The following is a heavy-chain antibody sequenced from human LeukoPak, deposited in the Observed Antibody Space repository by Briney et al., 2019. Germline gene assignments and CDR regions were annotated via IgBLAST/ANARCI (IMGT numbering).Heavy chain of an antibody. Sequence: GGSLRLSCAASGFAFSNVAMSWVRQAPGKGLEWVSTIGVSGGSTYYADSVKGRFTISRDNSKNTLYLQMNSLRADDTAVYFCGGSRSFFWGQGTLVTVSS. V-gene: IGHV3-23*01. J-gene: IGHJ4*02. CDR1: GFAFSNVA. D-gene: IGHD6-6*01. CDR2: IGVSGGST. CDR3: GGSRSFF.